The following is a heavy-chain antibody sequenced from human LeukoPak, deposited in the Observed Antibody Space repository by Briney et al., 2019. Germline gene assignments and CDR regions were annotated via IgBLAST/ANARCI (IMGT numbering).Heavy chain of an antibody. J-gene: IGHJ1*01. Sequence: GGSLRLSCAASGFTFSSYAMSWVRQAPGKGLEWVSGISGSGPYTFYTDSVKGRFTISRDSSKNTLYLQMNSLRAEDTAVYYCARDGSGYCSGGSCYSAEYFQHWGQGTLVTVSS. CDR3: ARDGSGYCSGGSCYSAEYFQH. D-gene: IGHD2-15*01. V-gene: IGHV3-23*01. CDR1: GFTFSSYA. CDR2: ISGSGPYT.